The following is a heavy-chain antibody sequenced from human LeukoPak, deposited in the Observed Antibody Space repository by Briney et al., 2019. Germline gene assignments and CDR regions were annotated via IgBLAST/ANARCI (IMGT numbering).Heavy chain of an antibody. CDR2: MNPNSGNT. CDR3: ARAFDWDHDAFDI. J-gene: IGHJ3*02. CDR1: GYTFTSYD. Sequence: ASVKVSCKASGYTFTSYDINWVRQATGQGLEWMGWMNPNSGNTGNAQKFQGRVTMTRNTSISTAYMELSSLRSEDTAVYYCARAFDWDHDAFDIWGQGTMVTVSS. D-gene: IGHD3-9*01. V-gene: IGHV1-8*01.